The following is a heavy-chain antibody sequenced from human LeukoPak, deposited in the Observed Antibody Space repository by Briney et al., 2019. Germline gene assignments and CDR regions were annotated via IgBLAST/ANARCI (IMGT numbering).Heavy chain of an antibody. CDR3: AKGLYSYGNDAFDI. Sequence: GGSLRLSCAASGFTFSGYAMSWVRQAPGQGLEWVSALSGGGGRTFYADSVKGRFTISRDNSKNTLYLQMSSLRAEDTAVYYCAKGLYSYGNDAFDIWGQGTMVTVSS. J-gene: IGHJ3*02. D-gene: IGHD5-18*01. CDR2: LSGGGGRT. V-gene: IGHV3-23*01. CDR1: GFTFSGYA.